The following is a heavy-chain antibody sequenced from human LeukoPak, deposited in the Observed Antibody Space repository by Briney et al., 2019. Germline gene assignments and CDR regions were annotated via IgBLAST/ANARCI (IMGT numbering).Heavy chain of an antibody. CDR1: GGSFSGYY. V-gene: IGHV4-59*10. Sequence: SETLSLTCAVYGGSFSGYYWSWIRQPAGKGLEWIGRIYTSGSTNYNPSLKSRVTISVDTSKNQFSLKLSSVTAADTAVYYCARGHYYDSSGYYVGLGFDYWGQGTLVTVSS. D-gene: IGHD3-22*01. J-gene: IGHJ4*02. CDR2: IYTSGST. CDR3: ARGHYYDSSGYYVGLGFDY.